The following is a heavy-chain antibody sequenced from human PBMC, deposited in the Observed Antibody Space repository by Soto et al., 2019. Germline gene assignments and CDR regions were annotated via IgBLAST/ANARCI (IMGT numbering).Heavy chain of an antibody. CDR3: ARDSGDCSGGSCPGMDV. J-gene: IGHJ6*02. V-gene: IGHV1-2*04. D-gene: IGHD2-15*01. CDR2: INPNSGGT. Sequence: ASVKVSCKASGYTFTGYYTHWVRQAPGQGLEWMGWINPNSGGTNYAQKFQGWVTMTRDTSISTAYMELSRLRSDDTAVYYCARDSGDCSGGSCPGMDVWGQGTTLTV. CDR1: GYTFTGYY.